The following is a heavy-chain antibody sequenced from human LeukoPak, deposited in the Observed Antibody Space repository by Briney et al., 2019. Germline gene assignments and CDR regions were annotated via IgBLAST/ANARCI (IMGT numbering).Heavy chain of an antibody. CDR1: GYSISSSNY. Sequence: PSDTLSLTCAVSGYSISSSNYWAWIRQPPGKGLEWIGHIYYSGSIYYNPSLKSRVTMSVDTSKNQFSLKLSSVTAVDTAVYYCARKATTGPTKAAFDIWGQGTMVTVPS. CDR3: ARKATTGPTKAAFDI. J-gene: IGHJ3*02. V-gene: IGHV4-28*05. CDR2: IYYSGSI. D-gene: IGHD4-17*01.